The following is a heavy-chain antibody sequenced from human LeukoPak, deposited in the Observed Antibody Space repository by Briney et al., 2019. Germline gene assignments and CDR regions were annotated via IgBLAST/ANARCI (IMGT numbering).Heavy chain of an antibody. Sequence: KPSETLSLTCIVSGDSINSGRNYWGWIRQSTGKGLEWIASVYFSGSSQYNPSLMGRAFISVDSSKNQVSLRLDSATAADSAVYHCARHLSGTTTAHYFDFWGQGTLVTVSS. CDR2: VYFSGSS. J-gene: IGHJ4*02. V-gene: IGHV4-39*01. CDR3: ARHLSGTTTAHYFDF. CDR1: GDSINSGRNY. D-gene: IGHD1-14*01.